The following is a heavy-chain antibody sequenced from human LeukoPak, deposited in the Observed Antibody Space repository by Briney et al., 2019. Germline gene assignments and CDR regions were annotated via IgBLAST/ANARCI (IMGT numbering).Heavy chain of an antibody. V-gene: IGHV3-48*02. CDR1: GFTFCNYG. CDR2: ISSETSSI. J-gene: IGHJ2*01. CDR3: ARAPLRGSFDL. D-gene: IGHD3-10*01. Sequence: GGSLRHSCAARGFTFCNYGMNWVRQALGKGVEWVAYISSETSSIYYADSVRGQFTISRDNAKKSLYLQMNSLRDEDTAVYYCARAPLRGSFDLWGRGTLVTVSS.